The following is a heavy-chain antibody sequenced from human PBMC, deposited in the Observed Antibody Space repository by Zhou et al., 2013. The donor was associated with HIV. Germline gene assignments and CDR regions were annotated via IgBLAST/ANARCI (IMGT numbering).Heavy chain of an antibody. J-gene: IGHJ6*03. D-gene: IGHD3-3*01. CDR1: GRTFSSYA. Sequence: QVQLIQSGAAMKKPGSSVKVSCKAFGRTFSSYAINWVRQAPGQGLEWIGGIVPIFATPNYAQKFEGRVTITADESTSTVYMELKRLSSDDTAVYYCARSIRAGISGVIIPIYYMDVWGKGTTVTVSS. CDR3: ARSIRAGISGVIIPIYYMDV. V-gene: IGHV1-69*01. CDR2: IVPIFATP.